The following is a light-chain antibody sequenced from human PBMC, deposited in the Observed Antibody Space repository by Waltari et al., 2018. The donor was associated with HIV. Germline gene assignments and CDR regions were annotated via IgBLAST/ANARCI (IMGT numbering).Light chain of an antibody. CDR1: QSITNY. Sequence: SLSASVGDRVTITCRASQSITNYLNWYQQKPGKAPRLLIFAGSSLQSGVPARFSGSGSGTDFTLTITSLQAEDFATYYCQQSYSTPRTFGQGTKLDIK. V-gene: IGKV1-39*01. J-gene: IGKJ2*01. CDR2: AGS. CDR3: QQSYSTPRT.